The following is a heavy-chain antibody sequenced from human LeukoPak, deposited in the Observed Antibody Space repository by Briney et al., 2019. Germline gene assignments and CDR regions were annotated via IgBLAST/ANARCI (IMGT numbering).Heavy chain of an antibody. V-gene: IGHV3-74*01. CDR1: GFTFSRSW. CDR2: INHDGSES. Sequence: GGSLRLSCTASGFTFSRSWMHWVRQAPGKGLVWVSRINHDGSESTYADSVKGRFTISRDNSKNTLYVQMNSLRAEDTAVYYCARGRGSGWYDAFDIWGQGTMVTVSS. CDR3: ARGRGSGWYDAFDI. J-gene: IGHJ3*02. D-gene: IGHD6-19*01.